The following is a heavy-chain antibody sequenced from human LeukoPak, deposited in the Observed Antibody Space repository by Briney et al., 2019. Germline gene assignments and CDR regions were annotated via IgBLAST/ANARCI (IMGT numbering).Heavy chain of an antibody. CDR1: GYTFTVYY. CDR3: AREERELWPLAFDI. J-gene: IGHJ3*02. CDR2: INPNSGGT. V-gene: IGHV1-2*02. Sequence: ASVTVSFTASGYTFTVYYMHWVRQAPGQGLEWMGWINPNSGGTNYAQKFQGRVTMTRDTSISTAYMELSRLRSDDTAVYYCAREERELWPLAFDIWGQGTMVTVSS. D-gene: IGHD2-21*01.